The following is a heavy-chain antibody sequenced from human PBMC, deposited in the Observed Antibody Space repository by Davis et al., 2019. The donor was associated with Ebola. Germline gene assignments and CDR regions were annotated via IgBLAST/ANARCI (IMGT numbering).Heavy chain of an antibody. Sequence: GGSLRLSCAAPGFTFSSYGMHWVRQAPGKGLEWVAVIWYDGSNKYYADSVKGRFTISSDNSKNTLYLQMNSLRAEDTAVYYCARDLHTLLVDTAMVLDYWGQGILVTVSS. CDR3: ARDLHTLLVDTAMVLDY. CDR1: GFTFSSYG. CDR2: IWYDGSNK. V-gene: IGHV3-33*01. D-gene: IGHD5-18*01. J-gene: IGHJ4*02.